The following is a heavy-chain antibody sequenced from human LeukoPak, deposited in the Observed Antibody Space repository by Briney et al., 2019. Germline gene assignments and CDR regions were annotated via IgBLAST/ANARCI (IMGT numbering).Heavy chain of an antibody. V-gene: IGHV3-7*01. D-gene: IGHD3-22*01. CDR3: ARGGGRGDYNERYYFDY. Sequence: GGSLRLSCAATGFTFTKHWMSWVRQSKDKGLECVAKIREDGGEKHYVDSVKGRFTISRDNAKNSLYLQMNSLRAEDSAVYYCARGGGRGDYNERYYFDYWGQGTLVSVSS. J-gene: IGHJ4*02. CDR2: IREDGGEK. CDR1: GFTFTKHW.